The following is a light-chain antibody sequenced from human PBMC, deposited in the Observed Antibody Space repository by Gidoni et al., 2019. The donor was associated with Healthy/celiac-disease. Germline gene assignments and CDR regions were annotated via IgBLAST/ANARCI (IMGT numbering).Light chain of an antibody. J-gene: IGKJ3*01. V-gene: IGKV3-20*01. CDR2: GAS. CDR3: QQYGSSPLA. CDR1: HSVSSD. Sequence: DIVLTQSPGTLSLSPGERATLSCRASHSVSSDLAWYQQKPGQAPRLLSDGASSRATGIPDRFSGSGSGTDFTLTISRLEPEDFAVYYCQQYGSSPLAFGPGTKVDIK.